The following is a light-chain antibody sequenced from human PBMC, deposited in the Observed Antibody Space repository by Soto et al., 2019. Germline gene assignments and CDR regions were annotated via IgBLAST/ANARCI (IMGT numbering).Light chain of an antibody. J-gene: IGLJ3*02. CDR3: QSYDSSLSGSV. V-gene: IGLV1-40*01. CDR1: SSNIGAGYD. Sequence: QSVLTQPPSVSGAPGQRVTISCTGSSSNIGAGYDVHWYQQLPGTAPKLRIYRNSNRPLGVPDRVSGSMSGTSASLAITGLQAEDEADYYCQSYDSSLSGSVFGGGTKLTVL. CDR2: RNS.